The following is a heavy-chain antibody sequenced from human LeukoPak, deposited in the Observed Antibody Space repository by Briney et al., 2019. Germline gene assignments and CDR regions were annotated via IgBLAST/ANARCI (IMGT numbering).Heavy chain of an antibody. CDR2: ISGDNGDT. D-gene: IGHD1-26*01. J-gene: IGHJ4*02. CDR3: ARDRYGVRSGSCDY. CDR1: GYPFYTYG. Sequence: GASVKVSCKASGYPFYTYGISWVRQAPGQGLEWMGWISGDNGDTNYAQKLQGRVTMTTDTSTSTAYMELRSLRYDDTAVYYCARDRYGVRSGSCDYWGQGTLVTVSS. V-gene: IGHV1-18*01.